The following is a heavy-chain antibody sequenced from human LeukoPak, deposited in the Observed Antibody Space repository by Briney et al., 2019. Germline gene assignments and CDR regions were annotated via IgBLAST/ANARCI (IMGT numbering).Heavy chain of an antibody. CDR2: ISGSGGST. CDR1: GSTFSAYA. V-gene: IGHV3-23*01. J-gene: IGHJ4*02. Sequence: GGSLRLSCAASGSTFSAYAMSWVRQAPGKGLEWVSAISGSGGSTYYADSVKGRFTISRDNSKNTLYLQMNSLRAEDAAVYYCAKRGGYLEYWGQGTLVTVSS. CDR3: AKRGGYLEY. D-gene: IGHD3-22*01.